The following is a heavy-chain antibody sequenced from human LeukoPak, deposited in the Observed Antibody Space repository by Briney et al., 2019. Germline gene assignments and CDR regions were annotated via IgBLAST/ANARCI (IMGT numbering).Heavy chain of an antibody. V-gene: IGHV3-33*01. CDR1: GFTFSSYG. Sequence: GRSLRLSCAASGFTFSSYGMHWVRQAPGKGLEWVAVIWYDGSNKYYADSVKGRFTISRDNSKNTLYLQMNSLGAEDTAVYYCARARVGRIAAAGILGYWGQGTLVTVSS. D-gene: IGHD6-13*01. CDR3: ARARVGRIAAAGILGY. J-gene: IGHJ4*02. CDR2: IWYDGSNK.